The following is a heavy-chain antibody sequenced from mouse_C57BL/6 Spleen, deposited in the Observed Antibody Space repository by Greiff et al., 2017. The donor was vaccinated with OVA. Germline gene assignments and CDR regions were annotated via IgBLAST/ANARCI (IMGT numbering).Heavy chain of an antibody. V-gene: IGHV5-17*01. J-gene: IGHJ4*01. D-gene: IGHD3-3*01. Sequence: EVMLVESGGGLVKPGGSLKLSCAASGFTFSDYGMHWVRQAPEKGLEWVAYISSGSSTIYYADTVKGRFTISRDNAKNTLFLQMTSLRSEDTAMYYCAMERDNAMDYWGQGTSVTVSS. CDR1: GFTFSDYG. CDR3: AMERDNAMDY. CDR2: ISSGSSTI.